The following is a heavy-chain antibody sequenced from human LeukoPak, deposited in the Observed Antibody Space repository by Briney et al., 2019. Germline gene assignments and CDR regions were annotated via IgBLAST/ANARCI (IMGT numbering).Heavy chain of an antibody. CDR3: ARDPSIAVAGIYGVDV. V-gene: IGHV4-61*02. D-gene: IGHD6-19*01. Sequence: PSQTLSLTCTVSGGSISSGSYYWSWIRQPAGKGLEWIGRIYTSGSTNYNPSLKSRVTISVDTSKNQFSLKLSSVTAADTAVYYCARDPSIAVAGIYGVDVWGQGTTVTVSS. CDR2: IYTSGST. CDR1: GGSISSGSYY. J-gene: IGHJ6*02.